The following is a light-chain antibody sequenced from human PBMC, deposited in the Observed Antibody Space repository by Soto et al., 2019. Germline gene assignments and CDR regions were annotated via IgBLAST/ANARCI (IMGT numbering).Light chain of an antibody. CDR1: QSISHF. J-gene: IGKJ2*01. Sequence: DIQMTQSPPSLSASVGDKVTITCRPSQSISHFLNWYQQKPGKAPKLLIYTASSLQSGVPSRFSSSGSVTHFTLTVSSLQPEESATYFCQQSYTPPHTFGQGTKLEIK. CDR2: TAS. V-gene: IGKV1-39*01. CDR3: QQSYTPPHT.